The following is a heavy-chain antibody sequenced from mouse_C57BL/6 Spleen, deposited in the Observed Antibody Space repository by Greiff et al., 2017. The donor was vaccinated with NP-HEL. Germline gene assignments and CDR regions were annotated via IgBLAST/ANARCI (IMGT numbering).Heavy chain of an antibody. J-gene: IGHJ3*01. Sequence: VQLQQSGAELVKPGASVKMSCKASGYTFTSYWITWVKQRPGQGLEWIGDIYPGSGSTNYNEKFKSKATLTVDTSSSTAYMQLSSLTSADSAVYYCAREKGDSSGVAWFAYWGQGTLVTVSA. CDR3: AREKGDSSGVAWFAY. V-gene: IGHV1-55*01. CDR1: GYTFTSYW. CDR2: IYPGSGST. D-gene: IGHD3-2*02.